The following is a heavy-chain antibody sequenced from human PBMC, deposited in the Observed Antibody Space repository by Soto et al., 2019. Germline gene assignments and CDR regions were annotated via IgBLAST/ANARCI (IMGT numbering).Heavy chain of an antibody. V-gene: IGHV1-18*01. J-gene: IGHJ5*02. CDR1: GGTFSSYA. CDR3: ARDPHEFWTSYWFDP. CDR2: ISGYDGKT. D-gene: IGHD3-3*01. Sequence: GASVKVSCTASGGTFSSYAISWVRQAPGQGLELMGWISGYDGKTTYAEKFQGRVTLTTDTSTSTAYMELRSLRSDDTAIYYCARDPHEFWTSYWFDPWGQGTPVTVS.